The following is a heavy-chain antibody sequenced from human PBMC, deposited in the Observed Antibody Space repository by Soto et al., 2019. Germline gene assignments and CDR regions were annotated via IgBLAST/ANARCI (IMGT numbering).Heavy chain of an antibody. Sequence: SGPTLVNPTHALTLTCTFSGFSLSTSGVGVGWIRQPPGKALEWLALIYWDDDKRYSPSLKSGLTITKDTSKNQVVLTMIIMEPEEKATYYCAHSSSASPHVLCPHFFVYWCQGTLVTVSS. CDR1: GFSLSTSGVG. CDR2: IYWDDDK. V-gene: IGHV2-5*02. J-gene: IGHJ4*02. D-gene: IGHD2-2*01. CDR3: AHSSSASPHVLCPHFFVY.